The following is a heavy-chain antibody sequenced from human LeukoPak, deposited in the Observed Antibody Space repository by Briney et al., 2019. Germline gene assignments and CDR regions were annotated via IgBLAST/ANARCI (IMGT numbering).Heavy chain of an antibody. CDR1: GFTFSNYG. V-gene: IGHV3-23*01. Sequence: GGSLRLSCAASGFTFSNYGMNWVRQAPGKGLEWVSRISGTGGTTFYADSVKGRFTISRDNSKNTLYLQMNSLRAEDTAVYYCAKDLQKDVGAEYGMDVWAQGTTVTVSS. D-gene: IGHD1-26*01. J-gene: IGHJ6*02. CDR3: AKDLQKDVGAEYGMDV. CDR2: ISGTGGTT.